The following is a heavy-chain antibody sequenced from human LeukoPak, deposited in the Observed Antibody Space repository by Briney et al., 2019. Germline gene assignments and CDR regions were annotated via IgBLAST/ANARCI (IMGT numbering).Heavy chain of an antibody. V-gene: IGHV3-30*03. D-gene: IGHD3-10*01. J-gene: IGHJ4*02. Sequence: PGGSLRLSCAASGFTFSSYGMHWVRQAPGKGLEWVAVISYDGSNKYYADSVKGRFTISRDNSKNTLYLQMNSLRAEDTAVYYCVTGYRGITMVRGAPADYWGQGTLVTVSS. CDR2: ISYDGSNK. CDR1: GFTFSSYG. CDR3: VTGYRGITMVRGAPADY.